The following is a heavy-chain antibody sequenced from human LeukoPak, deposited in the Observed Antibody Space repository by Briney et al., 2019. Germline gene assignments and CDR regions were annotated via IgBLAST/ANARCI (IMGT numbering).Heavy chain of an antibody. CDR3: ARYSNYDYYMDV. CDR1: SGSIRTYS. CDR2: IYYSGST. D-gene: IGHD4-11*01. Sequence: SETLSLTCTVSSGSIRTYSWRWIRQPPGKGLEWIGYIYYSGSTNYNPSLKRRVTISVDTSKNRFSLKLSSVTAADTAMYYCARYSNYDYYMDVWGKGTTVTVSS. V-gene: IGHV4-59*01. J-gene: IGHJ6*03.